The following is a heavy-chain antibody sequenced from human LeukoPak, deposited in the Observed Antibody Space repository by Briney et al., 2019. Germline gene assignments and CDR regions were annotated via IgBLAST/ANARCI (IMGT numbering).Heavy chain of an antibody. CDR3: ARELPREVTLNY. D-gene: IGHD2-21*02. CDR1: GFTLSSYE. CDR2: INSDGSRT. V-gene: IGHV3-74*01. Sequence: GGSLRLSCAASGFTLSSYEMHGVRQAPGKGLVWVSRINSDGSRTGYADSVKGRFTISRDNAKNTLYLQMNSLRAEDTAIYYCARELPREVTLNYWGQGTLVTVSS. J-gene: IGHJ4*02.